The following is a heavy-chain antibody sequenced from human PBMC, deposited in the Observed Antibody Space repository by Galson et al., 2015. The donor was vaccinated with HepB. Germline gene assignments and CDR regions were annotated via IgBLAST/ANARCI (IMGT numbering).Heavy chain of an antibody. V-gene: IGHV3-48*02. CDR3: ARSPWELLGYYFDY. D-gene: IGHD1-26*01. CDR2: ISSSSSTI. Sequence: SLRLSCAASGFTFSSYSMNWVRQAPGKGLEWVSYISSSSSTIYYADSVKGRFTISRDNAKNSLYLQMNSLRDEDTAVYYCARSPWELLGYYFDYWGHGTTVPVSS. CDR1: GFTFSSYS. J-gene: IGHJ4*03.